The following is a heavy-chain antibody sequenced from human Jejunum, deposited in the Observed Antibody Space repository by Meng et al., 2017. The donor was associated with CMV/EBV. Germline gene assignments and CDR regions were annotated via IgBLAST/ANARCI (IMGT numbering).Heavy chain of an antibody. CDR3: AHRLPLNGYWNVGWFGP. Sequence: FSLPTSGVGVGWIRQPPGKALESLAIIYWDNDKRYNPSLTKRLTISKDTSKNEVVLTMTNVGPADTATYYCAHRLPLNGYWNVGWFGPWGQGILVTVSS. CDR1: FSLPTSGVG. J-gene: IGHJ5*02. D-gene: IGHD2-2*03. CDR2: IYWDNDK. V-gene: IGHV2-5*02.